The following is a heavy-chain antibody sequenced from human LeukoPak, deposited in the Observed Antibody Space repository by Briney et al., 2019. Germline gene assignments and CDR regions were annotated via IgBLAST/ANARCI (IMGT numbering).Heavy chain of an antibody. CDR3: AREKYGGSNDY. Sequence: SETLSLTCAVSSDSISGYYWSWIRQPPGKGLEWIGYIYYSGSTKYNPSLKSRVTISVDTSENQFSLRLSSVTAADTAMYYCAREKYGGSNDYWGQGTLVTVSS. CDR2: IYYSGST. V-gene: IGHV4-59*01. D-gene: IGHD1-26*01. J-gene: IGHJ4*02. CDR1: SDSISGYY.